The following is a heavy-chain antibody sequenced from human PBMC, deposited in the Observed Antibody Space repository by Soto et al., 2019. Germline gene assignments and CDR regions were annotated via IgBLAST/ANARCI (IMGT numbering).Heavy chain of an antibody. CDR2: IYYSGST. Sequence: SETLSLTXTVSGGSINSGDYYWSWIRQPPGKGLEWIGYIYYSGSTYHNPSLKSRINISVDTSKNQFSLKLSSVTAADTAVYYCAKVPTYYYDRSGYANAFDMWGQGTMVTVSS. CDR1: GGSINSGDYY. V-gene: IGHV4-30-4*01. CDR3: AKVPTYYYDRSGYANAFDM. J-gene: IGHJ3*02. D-gene: IGHD3-22*01.